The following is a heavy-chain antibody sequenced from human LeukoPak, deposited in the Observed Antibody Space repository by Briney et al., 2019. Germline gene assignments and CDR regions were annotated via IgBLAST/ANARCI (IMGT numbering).Heavy chain of an antibody. V-gene: IGHV4-34*01. Sequence: PSETLSLTCAVYGGSFSGYYWSWIRQPPRKGLEWIGEINHSGSTNYNPSLKSRVTISVDTSKNQFSLKLSSVTAADTAVYYCAVTISSGWSFDYWGQGTLATVSS. J-gene: IGHJ4*02. CDR2: INHSGST. CDR3: AVTISSGWSFDY. CDR1: GGSFSGYY. D-gene: IGHD6-19*01.